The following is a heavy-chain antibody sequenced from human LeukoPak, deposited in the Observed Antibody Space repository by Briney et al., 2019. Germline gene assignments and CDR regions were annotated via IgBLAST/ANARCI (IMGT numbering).Heavy chain of an antibody. CDR3: ARSDRTFSWYGGYFDY. CDR2: IIPIFGTA. J-gene: IGHJ4*02. D-gene: IGHD6-13*01. Sequence: GASVKVSCKASGGTFSSYAISWVRQAPGQGLEWMGGIIPIFGTANYAQKFQGRVTITTDESTSTAYMELSSLRSEDTAVYYCARSDRTFSWYGGYFDYWGQGTLVTVS. V-gene: IGHV1-69*05. CDR1: GGTFSSYA.